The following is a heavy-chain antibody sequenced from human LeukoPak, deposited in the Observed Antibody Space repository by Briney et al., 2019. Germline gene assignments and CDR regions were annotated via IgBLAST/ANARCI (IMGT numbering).Heavy chain of an antibody. CDR3: AGDWQFDS. J-gene: IGHJ4*02. V-gene: IGHV3-30*04. CDR2: ISNDGSYK. CDR1: EVTFSSYA. Sequence: PGRSLRLSCAASEVTFSSYAMNWVRQAPGKGLEWLAVISNDGSYKDYADSVKGRFTISRDNSENTLHLQVNSLTVEDTAIYYCAGDWQFDSWGQGTLVTVSS.